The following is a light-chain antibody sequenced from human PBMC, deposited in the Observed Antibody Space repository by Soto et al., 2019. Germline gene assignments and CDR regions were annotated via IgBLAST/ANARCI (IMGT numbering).Light chain of an antibody. Sequence: EIVLTQSPGTLSLSPGERATLSCRARQRVSSTYLAWYQQKPGQAPRLLIYGASSRATGIPDRFSGSGSGTDVTLTISRLEPEDFAADYGQRYDSSPFPFGQGTKLEIK. J-gene: IGKJ2*01. CDR3: QRYDSSPFP. V-gene: IGKV3-20*01. CDR2: GAS. CDR1: QRVSSTY.